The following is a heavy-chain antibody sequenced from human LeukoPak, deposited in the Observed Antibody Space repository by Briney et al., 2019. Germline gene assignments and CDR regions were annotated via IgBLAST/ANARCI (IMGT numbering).Heavy chain of an antibody. CDR3: ARDSSEYYDFWSGSLDY. V-gene: IGHV3-33*08. Sequence: GGSLRLSCAASGFTFSSYGMHWVRQAPGKGLEWVAVIWYDGSNKYYADSVKGRFTISRDNSKNTLYLQMNSLRAEDTAVYYCARDSSEYYDFWSGSLDYWGQGTLVTVSS. J-gene: IGHJ4*02. CDR2: IWYDGSNK. CDR1: GFTFSSYG. D-gene: IGHD3-3*01.